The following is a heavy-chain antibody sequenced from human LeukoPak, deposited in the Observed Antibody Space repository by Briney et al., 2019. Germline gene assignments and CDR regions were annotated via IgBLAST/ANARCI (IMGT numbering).Heavy chain of an antibody. Sequence: PGGSLRLPCAASGFTFSSYGVHWVRQAPGKGLEWVAVISYDGSYKYYADSVKGRFTISRDNSKHTLYLQMNSLRAEDTAVYYCAKVAGPDYYDILTGYYNVEDYWGQGTLVTVSS. V-gene: IGHV3-30*18. CDR2: ISYDGSYK. J-gene: IGHJ4*02. CDR3: AKVAGPDYYDILTGYYNVEDY. CDR1: GFTFSSYG. D-gene: IGHD3-9*01.